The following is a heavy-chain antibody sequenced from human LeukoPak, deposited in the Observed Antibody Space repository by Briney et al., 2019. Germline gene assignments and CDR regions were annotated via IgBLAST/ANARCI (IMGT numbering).Heavy chain of an antibody. CDR1: GFTFSSYG. J-gene: IGHJ4*02. CDR2: ISYDGSNK. CDR3: AKARGYQLLSPYFDY. D-gene: IGHD2-2*01. Sequence: QPGRSLRLSCAASGFTFSSYGMRWVRQAPGKGLEWVAVISYDGSNKYYADSVKGRFTISRDNSKNTLYLQMNSLRAEDTAVYYCAKARGYQLLSPYFDYWGQGTLVTVSS. V-gene: IGHV3-30*18.